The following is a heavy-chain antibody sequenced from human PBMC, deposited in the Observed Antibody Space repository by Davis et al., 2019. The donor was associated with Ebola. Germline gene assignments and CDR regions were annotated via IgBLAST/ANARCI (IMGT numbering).Heavy chain of an antibody. CDR3: ARDHWGSLDY. J-gene: IGHJ4*02. CDR2: IFNSGTV. Sequence: MPGGSLRLSCTVSGGSISGFQWAWIRQPPGKGLEYVGHIFNSGTVSYNSALKSRVIISLDRSSNQFSLKMNSVTTADTAVYFCARDHWGSLDYWGQGTLVTVSS. D-gene: IGHD7-27*01. CDR1: GGSISGFQ. V-gene: IGHV4-59*01.